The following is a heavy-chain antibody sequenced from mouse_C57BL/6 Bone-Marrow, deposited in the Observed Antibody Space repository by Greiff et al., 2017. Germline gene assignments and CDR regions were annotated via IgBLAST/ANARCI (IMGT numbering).Heavy chain of an antibody. Sequence: EVQLVESGGDLVKPGGSLKLSCAASGFTFSSYGMSWVRQTPDKRLEWVATISSGGSYTYYPDSVKGRFTISRDNAKNTLYLQMSSLRSEDTALYYCARHGPAYYFDYWGQGTTLTVSS. CDR1: GFTFSSYG. J-gene: IGHJ2*01. V-gene: IGHV5-6*01. CDR2: ISSGGSYT. CDR3: ARHGPAYYFDY.